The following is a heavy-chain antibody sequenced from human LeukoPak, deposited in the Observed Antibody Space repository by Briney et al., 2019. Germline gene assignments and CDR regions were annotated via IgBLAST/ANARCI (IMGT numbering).Heavy chain of an antibody. CDR1: GFTFSSYW. J-gene: IGHJ6*02. CDR2: INWNGGST. Sequence: PGGSLRLSCAASGFTFSSYWMHWVRQAPGKGLEWVSGINWNGGSTGYADSVKGRFTISRDNAKNSLYLQMNSLRAEDTALYHCARGYNWNHGYGMDVWGQGTTVTVSS. V-gene: IGHV3-20*01. D-gene: IGHD1-14*01. CDR3: ARGYNWNHGYGMDV.